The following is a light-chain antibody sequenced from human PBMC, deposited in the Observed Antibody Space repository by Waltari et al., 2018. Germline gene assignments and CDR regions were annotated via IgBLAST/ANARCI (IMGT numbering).Light chain of an antibody. CDR1: ALPKKY. CDR2: EDV. CDR3: YSTDSSGNVQV. Sequence: YELTQPPSVSVSPGQTARITCSGDALPKKYAYWYQQKSGQAPVPVIYEDVKRPSGSPERFSGSSSGTMVTLTISGAQVEYEADYYCYSTDSSGNVQVFGGGTKLTVL. V-gene: IGLV3-10*01. J-gene: IGLJ2*01.